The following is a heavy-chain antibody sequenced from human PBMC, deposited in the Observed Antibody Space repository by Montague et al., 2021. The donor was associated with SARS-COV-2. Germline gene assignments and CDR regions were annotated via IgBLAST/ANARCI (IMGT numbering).Heavy chain of an antibody. CDR3: ARDNEHYYSPNYYYRMDV. V-gene: IGHV4-59*01. D-gene: IGHD3-22*01. CDR2: VYYSGST. J-gene: IGHJ6*02. CDR1: GGSISTYY. Sequence: SETLSLTCTVSGGSISTYYWSWIRQPPGKGLEWIGYVYYSGSTNYNPSLKSRDTISVDMSKNQFSLKLSSVTAADTAVYYCARDNEHYYSPNYYYRMDVWGQGTTVTVSS.